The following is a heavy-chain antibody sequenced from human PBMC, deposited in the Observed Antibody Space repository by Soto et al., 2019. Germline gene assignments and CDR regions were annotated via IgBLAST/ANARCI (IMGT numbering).Heavy chain of an antibody. Sequence: PGGSLRLSCAASGFTFRNYAMGWVRQAPGKGLEWGSSINDNGGSTYYAESVKGRFTIPRDNNSDTLHVQMESLRAEDTAVYYCAKGTSRDLGYGYGASDCWGQGTLVTVSA. D-gene: IGHD5-18*01. CDR1: GFTFRNYA. J-gene: IGHJ4*02. CDR2: INDNGGST. V-gene: IGHV3-23*01. CDR3: AKGTSRDLGYGYGASDC.